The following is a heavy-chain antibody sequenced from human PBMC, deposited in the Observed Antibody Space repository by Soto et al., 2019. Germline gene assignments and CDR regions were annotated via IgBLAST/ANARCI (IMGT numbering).Heavy chain of an antibody. D-gene: IGHD3-22*01. J-gene: IGHJ4*02. Sequence: QITLKESGPTLVKPTQTLTLTCTFSGFSLSTSGVGVGWIRQPPGKALEWLALIYWDDDKRYSPSLKSRLTITKDTSKNQVVLTMTNMDPVDTATYYCADRPNYYDSSRYNYWGQGTLVTVSS. CDR1: GFSLSTSGVG. V-gene: IGHV2-5*02. CDR2: IYWDDDK. CDR3: ADRPNYYDSSRYNY.